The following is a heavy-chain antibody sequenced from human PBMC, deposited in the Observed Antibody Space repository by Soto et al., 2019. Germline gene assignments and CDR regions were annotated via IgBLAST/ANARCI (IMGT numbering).Heavy chain of an antibody. CDR3: VRDSAATGTPYYYYYGMDV. CDR2: LYTSGST. J-gene: IGHJ6*02. V-gene: IGHV4-4*07. Sequence: PSETLSLTCTVSGASITSYYWSWVRQPATKGLEWIGRLYTSGSTTYNPSLKSRVTLSRDTSTHPFSLSLTSLTAADSAVYYCVRDSAATGTPYYYYYGMDVWGQGTTVTVSS. D-gene: IGHD6-13*01. CDR1: GASITSYY.